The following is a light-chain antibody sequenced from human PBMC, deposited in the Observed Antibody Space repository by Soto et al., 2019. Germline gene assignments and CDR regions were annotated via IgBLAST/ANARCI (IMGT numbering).Light chain of an antibody. V-gene: IGKV3-11*01. CDR3: QQRSSWPPL. CDR2: GAS. J-gene: IGKJ5*01. Sequence: EIVLTQSPATLSLYPGERATLSCRASQSVGSYLVWYQQKPGQAPRLLIHGASNRATGIPARFSGSGSGTDLSLTISSLEPEDFAVYYCQQRSSWPPLFGQGTRLEIK. CDR1: QSVGSY.